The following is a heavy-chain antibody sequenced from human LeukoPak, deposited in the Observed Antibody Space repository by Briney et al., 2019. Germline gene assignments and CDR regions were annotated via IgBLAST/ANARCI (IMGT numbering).Heavy chain of an antibody. J-gene: IGHJ6*02. V-gene: IGHV7-4-1*02. CDR1: GYIFINYA. Sequence: ASVTVSFKASGYIFINYAMNWVRQAPGQGLDWMGWINTNTGNPTYAQGFAGRFVFSLDTSVSTAYLQISSLKAEDTAVYYCARVVAAGVGPQYGMDVWGQGTTVTVSS. D-gene: IGHD6-13*01. CDR2: INTNTGNP. CDR3: ARVVAAGVGPQYGMDV.